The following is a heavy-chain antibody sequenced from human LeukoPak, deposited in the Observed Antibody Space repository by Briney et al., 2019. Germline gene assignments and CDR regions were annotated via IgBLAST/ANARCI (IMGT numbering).Heavy chain of an antibody. D-gene: IGHD2-15*01. V-gene: IGHV1-2*02. Sequence: ASVKVSCKASGYTFTGYYMHSVRQAPGQGLEWMGWINPNSGGTNYAQKFQGRVTMTRDTSISTAYMELSRLRSDDTAVYYCARSTYCSGGSCYRYYFDYWGQGTLVTVSS. CDR1: GYTFTGYY. J-gene: IGHJ4*02. CDR3: ARSTYCSGGSCYRYYFDY. CDR2: INPNSGGT.